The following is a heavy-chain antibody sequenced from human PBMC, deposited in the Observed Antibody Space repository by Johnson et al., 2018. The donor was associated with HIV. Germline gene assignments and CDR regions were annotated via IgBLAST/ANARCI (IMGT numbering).Heavy chain of an antibody. Sequence: QVQLVESGGGLVQPGGSLRLSCAASGFTFSGYYMSWVRQAPGKGLEWVAYISHDGSARYYVDSVKGRFTISRDNAKNSLYLQMNSLRAEDTAVYYFASSAYCGGDCYSVAFDIWGQGTMVTVSS. J-gene: IGHJ3*02. CDR3: ASSAYCGGDCYSVAFDI. D-gene: IGHD2-21*01. V-gene: IGHV3-11*04. CDR1: GFTFSGYY. CDR2: ISHDGSAR.